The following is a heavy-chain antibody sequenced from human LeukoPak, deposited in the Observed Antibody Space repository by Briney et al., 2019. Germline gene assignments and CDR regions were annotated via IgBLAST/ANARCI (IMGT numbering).Heavy chain of an antibody. J-gene: IGHJ4*02. CDR2: IYYSGST. CDR1: GGSISSYY. CDR3: ARTNSSGWYSKSMEFDY. Sequence: SETLSHTCTVSGGSISSYYWSWIRQPPGKGLEWIGYIYYSGSTNYNPSLKSRVTISVDTSKNQFSLKLSSVTAADTAVYYCARTNSSGWYSKSMEFDYWGQGTLVTVSS. V-gene: IGHV4-59*08. D-gene: IGHD6-19*01.